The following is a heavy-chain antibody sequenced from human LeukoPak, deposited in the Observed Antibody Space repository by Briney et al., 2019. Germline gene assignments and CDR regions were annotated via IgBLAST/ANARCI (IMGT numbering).Heavy chain of an antibody. CDR1: GGTFSSYG. J-gene: IGHJ5*02. V-gene: IGHV1-18*01. D-gene: IGHD4-17*01. Sequence: AAVKVCCKASGGTFSSYGISWVRQAPGQGLEWMGWISAYNGNTNYAQKLQGRVTMTRDTSTSTVYMELSSPRSEGTAVYYCARAYGDYGFVWSDPWGQGTLVTVSS. CDR3: ARAYGDYGFVWSDP. CDR2: ISAYNGNT.